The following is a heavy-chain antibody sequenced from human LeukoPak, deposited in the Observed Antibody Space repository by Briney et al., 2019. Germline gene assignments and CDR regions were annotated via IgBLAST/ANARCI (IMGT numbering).Heavy chain of an antibody. V-gene: IGHV3-21*01. D-gene: IGHD6-19*01. CDR1: GFTFSSYS. Sequence: GGSLRLSCAASGFTFSSYSMNWVRHAPGKGLEWVSSISSSSSYIYYADSVKGRFTISRDNAKNSLYLQMNSLRAEDTAVYYCARDAIAVAGEFDYWGQGTLVTVSS. CDR3: ARDAIAVAGEFDY. J-gene: IGHJ4*02. CDR2: ISSSSSYI.